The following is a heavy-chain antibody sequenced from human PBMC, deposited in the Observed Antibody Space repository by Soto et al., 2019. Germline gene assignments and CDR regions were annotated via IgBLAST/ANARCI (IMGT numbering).Heavy chain of an antibody. Sequence: QVQLVQSGAEVKKPGSSVKVSCKASGGTFSSYAISWVRQAPGQGLEWMGWINAGNGNTKYSQKFQGRVTITRDTSASTAYMELSSLRSEDTAVYYCARSIAAHRSWFDPWGQGTLVTVSS. CDR3: ARSIAAHRSWFDP. V-gene: IGHV1-3*01. CDR2: INAGNGNT. J-gene: IGHJ5*02. CDR1: GGTFSSYA. D-gene: IGHD6-6*01.